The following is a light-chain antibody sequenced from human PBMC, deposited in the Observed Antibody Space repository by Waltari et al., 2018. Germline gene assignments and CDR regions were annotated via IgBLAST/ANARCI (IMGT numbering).Light chain of an antibody. CDR2: DVD. Sequence: QPALTQPRSVSGSAGQSVTISCTGRSSCVGGYAYVSWYRQYPGTAPKPILHDVDKRPSGAPDRFSGSKSGNTASLTISGLQAEDEADYYCCAYAGDFLFGGGTKLTVL. V-gene: IGLV2-11*01. CDR1: SSCVGGYAY. J-gene: IGLJ2*01. CDR3: CAYAGDFL.